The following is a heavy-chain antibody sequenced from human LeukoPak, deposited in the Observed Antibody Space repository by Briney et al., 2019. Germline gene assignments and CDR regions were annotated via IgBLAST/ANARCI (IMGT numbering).Heavy chain of an antibody. D-gene: IGHD6-13*01. CDR1: GYTFTSYG. V-gene: IGHV1-18*01. Sequence: ASVKVSCKASGYTFTSYGISWVRQAPGQGLEWMGCISAYNGNTNYAQKLQGRVTMTTDRSTSTAYMELRSLRSEDTAVYYCARVVGLTGYSSSWYSGYYYYMDVWGKGTTVTVSS. CDR2: ISAYNGNT. CDR3: ARVVGLTGYSSSWYSGYYYYMDV. J-gene: IGHJ6*03.